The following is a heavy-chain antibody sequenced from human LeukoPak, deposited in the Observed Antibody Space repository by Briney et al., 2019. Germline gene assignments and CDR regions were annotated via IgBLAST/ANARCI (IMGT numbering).Heavy chain of an antibody. D-gene: IGHD5-24*01. CDR1: GYSFTSYW. CDR2: IYPGDSDT. Sequence: GESLKISCKGSGYSFTSYWIGWVRQMPGKGLEWTGIIYPGDSDTRYSPSFQGQVTTSADKSISPAYLQWSSLKASDTAMYYCARGAVEMATTNAFDIWGQGTMVTISS. V-gene: IGHV5-51*01. J-gene: IGHJ3*02. CDR3: ARGAVEMATTNAFDI.